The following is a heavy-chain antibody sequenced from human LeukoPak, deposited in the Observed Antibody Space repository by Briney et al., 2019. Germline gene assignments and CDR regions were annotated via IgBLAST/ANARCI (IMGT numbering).Heavy chain of an antibody. D-gene: IGHD3-10*01. CDR3: AKSNGYGLVDI. CDR1: GGSFSGYY. J-gene: IGHJ3*02. V-gene: IGHV4-34*01. Sequence: SETLSLTCAVYGGSFSGYYWSWIRQPPGKGLERIGEINHSGSTNYNPSLKSRVTISVDTSKNQFSLKLSSVTAADTAVYYCAKSNGYGLVDIWGQGTMVTVSS. CDR2: INHSGST.